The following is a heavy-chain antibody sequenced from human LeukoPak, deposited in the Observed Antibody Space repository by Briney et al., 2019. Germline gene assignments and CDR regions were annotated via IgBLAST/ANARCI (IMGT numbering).Heavy chain of an antibody. CDR3: ARDGISNIEPAAIGYYYYYMDV. J-gene: IGHJ6*03. D-gene: IGHD2-2*02. CDR1: GFTFSSYG. CDR2: IWYDGSNK. V-gene: IGHV3-33*01. Sequence: PGGSLRLSCAASGFTFSSYGMHWVRQAPGKGLEWVAVIWYDGSNKYYADSVKGRFTISRDNSKNTLYLQMNSLRAEDTAVYYCARDGISNIEPAAIGYYYYYMDVWGKGTTVTVSS.